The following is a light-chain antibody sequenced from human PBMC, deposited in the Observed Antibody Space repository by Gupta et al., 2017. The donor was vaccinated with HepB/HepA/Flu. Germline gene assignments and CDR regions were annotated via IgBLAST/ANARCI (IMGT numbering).Light chain of an antibody. CDR1: SSDVGSFTH. V-gene: IGLV2-18*02. CDR2: EVS. CDR3: SSYASSSNWV. J-gene: IGLJ3*02. Sequence: SALSQPPSVSGSPGQSVTIPCTGTSSDVGSFTHVSWYQQPTGTAPKLVIYEVSNRPAGVPDRFSGSKSGNTASLTISGLQAEDEADYYCSSYASSSNWVFGGGTKLTVL.